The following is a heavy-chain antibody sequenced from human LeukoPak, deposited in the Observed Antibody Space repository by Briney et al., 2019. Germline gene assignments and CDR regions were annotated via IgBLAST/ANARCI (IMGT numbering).Heavy chain of an antibody. V-gene: IGHV1-2*02. CDR1: GYTFTGYY. CDR2: INPKSGGT. CDR3: ARGIAAAGPGDY. D-gene: IGHD6-13*01. J-gene: IGHJ4*02. Sequence: ASVKVSCKASGYTFTGYYMHWVRQAPGQILQWMGWINPKSGGTKYAQKFQDRVTMTRDTSISTAYMEVSRLRSDDTAVYYCARGIAAAGPGDYWGQGTLVTVSS.